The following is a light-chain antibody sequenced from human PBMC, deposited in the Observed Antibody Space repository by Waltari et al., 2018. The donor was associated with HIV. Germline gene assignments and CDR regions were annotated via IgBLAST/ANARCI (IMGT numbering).Light chain of an antibody. Sequence: SYELTQPPSLSVYPGQTASITCSGDNLGNKYACWYQQQPGQSPVLVTDQDSKRPSGIPERFAGSNSGNTATLTISGTQAMDEADDYCQAWDSSTGVFGTGTKVTVL. CDR3: QAWDSSTGV. CDR2: QDS. V-gene: IGLV3-1*01. J-gene: IGLJ1*01. CDR1: NLGNKY.